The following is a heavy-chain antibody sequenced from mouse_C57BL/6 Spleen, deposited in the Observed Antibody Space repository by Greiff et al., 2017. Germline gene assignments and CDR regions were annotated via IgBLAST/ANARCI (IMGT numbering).Heavy chain of an antibody. CDR3: ARMGDYAAWFAY. CDR2: INPGSGGT. Sequence: VQLQQSGAELVRPGTSVKVSCKASGYAFTNYLIEWVKQRPGQGLEWIGVINPGSGGTNYNEKFKGKATLTEDKSSSTAYMKLSSLTSEDSAVYVCARMGDYAAWFAYWGQGTLVTVSA. D-gene: IGHD2-4*01. CDR1: GYAFTNYL. J-gene: IGHJ3*01. V-gene: IGHV1-54*01.